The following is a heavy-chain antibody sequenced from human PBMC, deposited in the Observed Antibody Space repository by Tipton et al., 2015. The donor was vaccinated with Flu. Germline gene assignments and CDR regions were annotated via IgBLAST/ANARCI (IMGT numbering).Heavy chain of an antibody. J-gene: IGHJ4*02. Sequence: SLRLSCAASGFTFNNYAMNWVRQAPGKGLEWVSAVSGSGGGPAYADSVKGRFTISRDNSRNTVYLQMNSLRAEDTAVYYCAKELGYCSSTTCYKPFDYWGQGTLVTASS. D-gene: IGHD2-2*02. V-gene: IGHV3-23*01. CDR2: VSGSGGGP. CDR1: GFTFNNYA. CDR3: AKELGYCSSTTCYKPFDY.